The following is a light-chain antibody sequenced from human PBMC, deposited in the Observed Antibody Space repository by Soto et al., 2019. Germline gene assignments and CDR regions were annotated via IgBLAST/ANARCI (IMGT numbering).Light chain of an antibody. CDR1: SSDVGGYNY. V-gene: IGLV2-14*01. CDR2: DVS. CDR3: SSYTTSSTSV. J-gene: IGLJ1*01. Sequence: QSVLTQPASVSGSPGQSITISCTGTSSDVGGYNYVSWYQQHPGKAPKLMIYDVSNRPSGVSNRFSGSKSGNTASLTISGLLGEDEADYYCSSYTTSSTSVFGTGTKLTVL.